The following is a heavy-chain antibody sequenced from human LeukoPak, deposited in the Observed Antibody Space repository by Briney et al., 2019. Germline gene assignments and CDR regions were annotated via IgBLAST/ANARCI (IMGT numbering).Heavy chain of an antibody. J-gene: IGHJ4*02. V-gene: IGHV3-23*01. Sequence: GGSLRLSCAASEFSVGSNYMTWVRQAPGKGLEWVSAISGSGGSTYYADSVKGRFTISRDNSKNTLYLQMNSLRAEDTAVYYCAKDSCSGGSCYSSFFDYWGQGTLVTVSS. CDR3: AKDSCSGGSCYSSFFDY. CDR1: EFSVGSNY. CDR2: ISGSGGST. D-gene: IGHD2-15*01.